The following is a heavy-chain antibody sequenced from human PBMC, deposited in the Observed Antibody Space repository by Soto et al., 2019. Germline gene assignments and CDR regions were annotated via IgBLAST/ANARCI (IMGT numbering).Heavy chain of an antibody. J-gene: IGHJ4*02. V-gene: IGHV3-73*01. CDR1: GVTFSGSA. Sequence: EVQVVVSGGGLVQPGGSLKLSCAASGVTFSGSAMHWVRQASGKGLEWVGRIRSKANSYAIAYGASVKGRFTMSRDDSKNTAYLQMNSLKTEDTAVYYCTTRGDGYNADFDYWGQGTLVTVSS. CDR3: TTRGDGYNADFDY. CDR2: IRSKANSYAI. D-gene: IGHD5-12*01.